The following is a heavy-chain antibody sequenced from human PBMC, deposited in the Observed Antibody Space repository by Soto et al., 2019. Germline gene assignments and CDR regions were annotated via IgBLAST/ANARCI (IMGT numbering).Heavy chain of an antibody. V-gene: IGHV1-46*03. CDR1: GYTFTSHY. CDR2: INPSGGST. D-gene: IGHD3-16*01. CDR3: ARDHSNNNNVWWLGP. Sequence: ASVKVSCKASGYTFTSHYMHWVRQAPGQGLEWMGVINPSGGSTNYAQKFQGRATMTRDTSTSTVYMELSSLRSEDTAVYYCARDHSNNNNVWWLGPWGQGTQVTVSS. J-gene: IGHJ5*02.